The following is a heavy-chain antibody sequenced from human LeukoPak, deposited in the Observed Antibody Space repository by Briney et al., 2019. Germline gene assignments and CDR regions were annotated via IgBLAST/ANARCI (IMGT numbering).Heavy chain of an antibody. J-gene: IGHJ4*02. CDR3: AREYSSGWYDY. CDR1: GFTFSDYY. D-gene: IGHD6-19*01. CDR2: ISSSGSTI. V-gene: IGHV3-11*01. Sequence: GGSLRLSCAASGFTFSDYYMSWIRQAPGRGLEWVSYISSSGSTIYYADSVKVRFTISRDNAKNSLYLQMNSLRAEDTAVYYCAREYSSGWYDYWGQGTLVTVSS.